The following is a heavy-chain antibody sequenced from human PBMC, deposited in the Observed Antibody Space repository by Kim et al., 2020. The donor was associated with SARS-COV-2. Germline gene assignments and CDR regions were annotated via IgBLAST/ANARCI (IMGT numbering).Heavy chain of an antibody. J-gene: IGHJ4*02. V-gene: IGHV4-34*01. D-gene: IGHD3-9*01. Sequence: SETLSLTCAVSGGSLSGLYWSWFRQPPGKAPEWIGEVNDSGTTNYSPSLKSRLTIPVDRSRNQFSLNLMSVTAADTGVYYCAKGPLRYFDDWGQGTLVTVSS. CDR2: VNDSGTT. CDR1: GGSLSGLY. CDR3: AKGPLRYFDD.